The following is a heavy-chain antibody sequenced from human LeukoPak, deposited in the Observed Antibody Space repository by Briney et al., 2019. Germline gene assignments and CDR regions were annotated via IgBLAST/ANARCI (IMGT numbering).Heavy chain of an antibody. CDR1: VGSMRSSSYC. CDR2: FCKSGST. D-gene: IGHD2-15*01. J-gene: IGHJ4*02. Sequence: PSETLSLTCTVSVGSMRSSSYCWDWIRQPPGKGLEWIGSFCKSGSTNYNPSLKSRVTISVDTSKNQFSLNLSSVTAADTAVYYCATHEYCYSGRHFDYWGQGALVTVSS. CDR3: ATHEYCYSGRHFDY. V-gene: IGHV4-39*01.